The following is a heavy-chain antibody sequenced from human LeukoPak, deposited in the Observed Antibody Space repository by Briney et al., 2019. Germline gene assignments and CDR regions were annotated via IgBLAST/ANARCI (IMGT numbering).Heavy chain of an antibody. CDR3: ARDGIAVAAFDI. D-gene: IGHD6-19*01. CDR2: MSYDGSNK. Sequence: ERSLRLSCVASAFTFNRYAMHWIRQAPGKGLEWVAVMSYDGSNKYYADSVKGRFTISRDNSKNTLYLQMNSLRAEDTAVYYCARDGIAVAAFDIWGQGTMVTVSS. V-gene: IGHV3-30*03. CDR1: AFTFNRYA. J-gene: IGHJ3*02.